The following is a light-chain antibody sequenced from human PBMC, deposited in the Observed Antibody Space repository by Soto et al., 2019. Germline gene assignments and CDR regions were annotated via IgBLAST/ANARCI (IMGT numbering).Light chain of an antibody. CDR1: SSDVGGYKY. CDR2: EVS. CDR3: SSHTTNNTVI. J-gene: IGLJ2*01. V-gene: IGLV2-14*01. Sequence: QSALTQPASVSDSPGQSITISCTGTSSDVGGYKYVSWYQQYPGNAPKLLIYEVSNRPSGISNRFSGSKSGNTASLTISGLQADDEADYYCSSHTTNNTVIFGGGTQLTVL.